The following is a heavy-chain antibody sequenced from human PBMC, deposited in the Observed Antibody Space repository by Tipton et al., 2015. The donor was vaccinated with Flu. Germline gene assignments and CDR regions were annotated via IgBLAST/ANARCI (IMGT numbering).Heavy chain of an antibody. V-gene: IGHV3-7*04. J-gene: IGHJ4*02. CDR1: GFTLSSYW. CDR2: INQDGSEK. D-gene: IGHD6-13*01. Sequence: LSLTCTASGFTLSSYWVSWVRQAPGKGLEWVANINQDGSEKFYVDSVKGRFTISRDNAKNSVYLQMNSLRAEDSAVYYCVRAIAAVGGYWGQGTRLTVSS. CDR3: VRAIAAVGGY.